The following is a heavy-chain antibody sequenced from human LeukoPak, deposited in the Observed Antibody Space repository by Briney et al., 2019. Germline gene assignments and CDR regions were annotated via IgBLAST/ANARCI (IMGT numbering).Heavy chain of an antibody. J-gene: IGHJ4*02. Sequence: GESLRLSCAASEFAFSNYVMSWVRQAPGKGLVWVLRINSDGSSTSYADSVKGRFTISRDNAKNTLYLQMNSLRAEDTAVYYCARVFDSTFDYWGQGTLVTVSS. CDR3: ARVFDSTFDY. CDR2: INSDGSST. CDR1: EFAFSNYV. D-gene: IGHD3-22*01. V-gene: IGHV3-74*01.